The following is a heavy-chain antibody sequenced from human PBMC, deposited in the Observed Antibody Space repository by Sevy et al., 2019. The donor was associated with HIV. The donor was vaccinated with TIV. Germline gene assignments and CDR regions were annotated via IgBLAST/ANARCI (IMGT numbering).Heavy chain of an antibody. J-gene: IGHJ5*02. CDR2: IYYSGST. V-gene: IGHV4-59*01. CDR1: GGTISSYY. Sequence: SETLSLTCTVSGGTISSYYWSWIRQPPGKGLEWIGYIYYSGSTNYNPSLKSRVTISVDTSKNQFSLKLSSVTAADTAVYYCARDRCSSTSCRRGWFDPWGQGTLVTVSS. D-gene: IGHD2-2*01. CDR3: ARDRCSSTSCRRGWFDP.